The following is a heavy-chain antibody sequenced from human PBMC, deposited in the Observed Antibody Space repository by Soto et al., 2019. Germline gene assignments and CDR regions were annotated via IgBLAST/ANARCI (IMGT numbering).Heavy chain of an antibody. CDR1: GGSFSGYY. CDR2: INHSGST. D-gene: IGHD2-2*01. J-gene: IGHJ6*03. V-gene: IGHV4-34*01. CDR3: AREEQEVVPAAIYYYYYYMDV. Sequence: QVQLQQWGAGLLKPSETLSLTCAVYGGSFSGYYWSWIRQPPGKGLEWIGEINHSGSTNYNPSLKSRVTISVDTSKNQFSLKLSSVTAADTAVYYCAREEQEVVPAAIYYYYYYMDVWGKGTTVTVSS.